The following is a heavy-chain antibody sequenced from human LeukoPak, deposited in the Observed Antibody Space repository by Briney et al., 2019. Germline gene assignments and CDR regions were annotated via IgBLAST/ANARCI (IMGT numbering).Heavy chain of an antibody. D-gene: IGHD3-10*01. CDR3: VRDQAGSYYNAVPINWFDP. CDR1: GFTFSSYW. V-gene: IGHV3-7*01. CDR2: IKQDGSEK. J-gene: IGHJ5*02. Sequence: PGGSLRLSCAASGFTFSSYWMSWVRQAPGKGLEWVANIKQDGSEKYYVDSVKGRFTISRDNAKNSLYLQMNSLRAEDTAVYYCVRDQAGSYYNAVPINWFDPWGQGTLVTVSS.